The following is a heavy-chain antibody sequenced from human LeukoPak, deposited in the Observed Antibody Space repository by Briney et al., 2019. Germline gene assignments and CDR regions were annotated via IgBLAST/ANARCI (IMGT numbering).Heavy chain of an antibody. V-gene: IGHV4-39*07. J-gene: IGHJ4*02. CDR2: IYYSGST. D-gene: IGHD6-13*01. CDR1: GGSISSSSYY. CDR3: ARTPYGIAAAGDY. Sequence: PSETLSLTCTVSGGSISSSSYYWGWIRQPPGKGLEWIGSIYYSGSTYYNPSLKSRVTISVDTSKNQFSLKLSSVTAADTAVYYCARTPYGIAAAGDYWGQGTLVTVSS.